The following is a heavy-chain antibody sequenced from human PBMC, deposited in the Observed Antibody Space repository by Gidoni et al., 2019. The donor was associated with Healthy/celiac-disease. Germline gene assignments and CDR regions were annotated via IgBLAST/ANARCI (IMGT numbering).Heavy chain of an antibody. D-gene: IGHD4-4*01. J-gene: IGHJ4*02. CDR3: ARGAPNYSPGYFDY. CDR1: GGTFSSYA. V-gene: IGHV1-69*06. Sequence: VQLVQSGAEVKKPGSSVKFSCQASGGTFSSYAISWVRQAPGQGLEWMGGIIPIFGTANYAQKFQGRVTITADKSTSTAYMELSSLRSEDTAVYYCARGAPNYSPGYFDYWGQGTLVTVSS. CDR2: IIPIFGTA.